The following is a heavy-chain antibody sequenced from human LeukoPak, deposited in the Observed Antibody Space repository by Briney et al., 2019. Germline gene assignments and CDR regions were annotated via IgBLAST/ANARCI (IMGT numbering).Heavy chain of an antibody. J-gene: IGHJ3*02. CDR3: ARVVDTAMADALDI. Sequence: KPSETLSLTCTVSGGSISSYYWSWIRQPAGKGLEWIGRIYTSGSTNYNPPLKSRVTMSVDTSKIQFSLKLSSVTAADTAVYYCARVVDTAMADALDIWGQGTMVTVSS. CDR2: IYTSGST. D-gene: IGHD5-18*01. V-gene: IGHV4-4*07. CDR1: GGSISSYY.